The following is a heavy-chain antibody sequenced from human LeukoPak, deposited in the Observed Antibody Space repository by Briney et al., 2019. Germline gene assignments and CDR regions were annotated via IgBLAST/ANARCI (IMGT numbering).Heavy chain of an antibody. V-gene: IGHV1-8*03. CDR2: MNPNSGNT. Sequence: ASVKVSCKASGYTFTSYDINWVRQATGQGLEWMGWMNPNSGNTGYAQKFQGRVTITRNTSISTAYMELSSLRSEDTAVYYCARGVRPLYYMDVWGKGTTVTVSS. J-gene: IGHJ6*03. CDR3: ARGVRPLYYMDV. CDR1: GYTFTSYD.